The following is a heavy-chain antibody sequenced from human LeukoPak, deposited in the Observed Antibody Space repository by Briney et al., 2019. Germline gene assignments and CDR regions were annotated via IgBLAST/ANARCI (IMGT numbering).Heavy chain of an antibody. D-gene: IGHD3-16*01. CDR1: GYTFTAFY. J-gene: IGHJ3*01. CDR3: AREAGDNAYDF. V-gene: IGHV1-2*02. CDR2: INPNNGDT. Sequence: ASVKVSCKASGYTFTAFYFHWVRQAPGQGLECMGWINPNNGDTRYAQNSQGRVTMTRDTSITTLYLELSSLRSDDTAIYYCAREAGDNAYDFWGPGTMVTVSS.